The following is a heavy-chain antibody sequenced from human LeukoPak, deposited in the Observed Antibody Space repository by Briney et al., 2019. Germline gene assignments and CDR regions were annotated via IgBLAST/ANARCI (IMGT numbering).Heavy chain of an antibody. D-gene: IGHD5-12*01. CDR2: FDPEDGET. J-gene: IGHJ4*02. CDR1: GYTLTELS. CDR3: ASSPRGYSGYDLGWDY. Sequence: ASVKVSCKVSGYTLTELSMHWVRQAPGGGLEWMGGFDPEDGETVYAQKFQGRVTMTEDTSTDTAYMELSSLRSEDTAVYYCASSPRGYSGYDLGWDYWGQGTLVTVSS. V-gene: IGHV1-24*01.